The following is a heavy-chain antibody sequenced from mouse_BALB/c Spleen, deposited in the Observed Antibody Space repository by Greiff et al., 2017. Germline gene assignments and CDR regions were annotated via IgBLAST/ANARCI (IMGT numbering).Heavy chain of an antibody. D-gene: IGHD2-4*01. CDR1: GYTFTSYW. Sequence: VQLQQSGAELVKPGASVKLSCKASGYTFTSYWMHWVKQRPGQGLEWIGEINPSNGRTNYNEKFKSKATLTVDKSSSTAYMQLSSLTSEDSAVYYCARPDYDYDDYAMDYWGQGTSVTVSS. CDR2: INPSNGRT. J-gene: IGHJ4*01. V-gene: IGHV1S81*02. CDR3: ARPDYDYDDYAMDY.